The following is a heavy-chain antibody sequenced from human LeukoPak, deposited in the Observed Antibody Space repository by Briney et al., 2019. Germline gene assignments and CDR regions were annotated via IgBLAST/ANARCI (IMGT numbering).Heavy chain of an antibody. V-gene: IGHV1-2*02. CDR3: ARVAGIAARPDF. D-gene: IGHD6-6*01. CDR2: INPNSGDT. J-gene: IGHJ4*02. CDR1: GYTFTGYY. Sequence: ASVKVSCKASGYTFTGYYMQWVGQAPGQGLGWMGWINPNSGDTNYPQKFQGRVTMTRDMSISAAFMELSRLTSDDTAVYYCARVAGIAARPDFWGQGTLVTVSS.